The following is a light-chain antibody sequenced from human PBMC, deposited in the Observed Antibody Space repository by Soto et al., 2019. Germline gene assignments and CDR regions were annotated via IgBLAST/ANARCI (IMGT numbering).Light chain of an antibody. Sequence: QSVLTQPPSVSAAPGQKVTISCSGSSSNIGNNYVSWYQQLPGTAPKLLIYDNNKRPSGIPDRFSGSKSGTSATLGITGLQTGDEADYYCGTWYSSLSTSVFGGGTKLTVL. CDR2: DNN. CDR3: GTWYSSLSTSV. V-gene: IGLV1-51*01. CDR1: SSNIGNNY. J-gene: IGLJ3*02.